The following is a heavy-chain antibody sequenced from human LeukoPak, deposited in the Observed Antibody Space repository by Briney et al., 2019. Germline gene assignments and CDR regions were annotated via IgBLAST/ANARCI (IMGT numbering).Heavy chain of an antibody. CDR1: GFTFSSYS. CDR2: ISSSSSTI. CDR3: ARDLDGAYYYYYGMDV. Sequence: GGSLRLSCAASGFTFSSYSMNWVRQAPGEGLEWVSYISSSSSTIYYADSVKGRFTISRDNAKNSLYLQMNSLRAEDTAVYYCARDLDGAYYYYYGMDVWGQGTTVTVSS. V-gene: IGHV3-48*01. J-gene: IGHJ6*02. D-gene: IGHD4-17*01.